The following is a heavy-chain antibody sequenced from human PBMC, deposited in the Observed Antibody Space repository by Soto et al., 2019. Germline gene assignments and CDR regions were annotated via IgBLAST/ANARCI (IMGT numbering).Heavy chain of an antibody. Sequence: EVQLLESGGGLVQPGGSLRLSCAASGFTFSSYAMSWVRQAPGKGLEWVSAISGSGGSTYYADSVEGRFTISRDNSKNTLYLQMNSLRAEDTAVYYCAREYYYDSSGYPYYFDYWGQGTLVTVSS. CDR3: AREYYYDSSGYPYYFDY. V-gene: IGHV3-23*01. D-gene: IGHD3-22*01. CDR1: GFTFSSYA. J-gene: IGHJ4*02. CDR2: ISGSGGST.